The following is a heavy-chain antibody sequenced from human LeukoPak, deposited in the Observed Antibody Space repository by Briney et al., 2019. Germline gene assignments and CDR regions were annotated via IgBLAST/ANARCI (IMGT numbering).Heavy chain of an antibody. J-gene: IGHJ4*02. CDR3: ARGPTVVTPLDY. CDR1: GGSFSGYY. V-gene: IGHV4-34*01. Sequence: PSETLSLTCAVYGGSFSGYYWSWIRQPPGKGLEWIGGINHSGSTNYNPSLKSRVTISVDTSKNQFSLKLSSVTAADTAVYYCARGPTVVTPLDYWGQGTLVTVSS. D-gene: IGHD4-23*01. CDR2: INHSGST.